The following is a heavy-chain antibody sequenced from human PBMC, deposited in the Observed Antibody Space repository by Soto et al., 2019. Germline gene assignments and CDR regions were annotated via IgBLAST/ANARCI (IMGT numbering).Heavy chain of an antibody. CDR1: GFTFSSFW. V-gene: IGHV3-7*01. CDR3: VRDRSGSYLEGFDY. J-gene: IGHJ4*02. CDR2: IKQDGSEK. Sequence: GGCLRLSCAASGFTFSSFWITWVRQAPGKGLGWVANIKQDGSEKYYVDSVKGRFTISRDNARNSLVLEMKSLRSEDTAVYSCVRDRSGSYLEGFDYWGQGTLVTVSS. D-gene: IGHD1-26*01.